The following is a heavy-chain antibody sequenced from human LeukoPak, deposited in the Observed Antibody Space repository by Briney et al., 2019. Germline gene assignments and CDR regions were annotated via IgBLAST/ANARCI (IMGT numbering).Heavy chain of an antibody. D-gene: IGHD3-3*01. Sequence: ASVKVSCKASGGTFSSYAISWVRQAPGQGLEWMGWMNPNSGNTGYAQKFLGRVTITRNTSISTAYMELSSLRSEDTAVYYCARSGGYDFWSGSTDMDVWGKGTTVTVSS. CDR1: GGTFSSYA. V-gene: IGHV1-8*03. CDR2: MNPNSGNT. J-gene: IGHJ6*03. CDR3: ARSGGYDFWSGSTDMDV.